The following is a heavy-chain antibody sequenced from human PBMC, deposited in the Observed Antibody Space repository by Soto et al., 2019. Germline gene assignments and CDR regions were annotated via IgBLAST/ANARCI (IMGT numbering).Heavy chain of an antibody. CDR3: AREGYCSSTSCYALDY. CDR2: ISAYNGNT. Sequence: GASLKVSCKASGYTFTSYGISWVRQAPGQGLEWMGWISAYNGNTNYAQKLQGRVTMTTDTSTSTAYMELRSLRSDDTAVYYCAREGYCSSTSCYALDYWGQGTLVTVSS. V-gene: IGHV1-18*01. CDR1: GYTFTSYG. D-gene: IGHD2-2*01. J-gene: IGHJ4*02.